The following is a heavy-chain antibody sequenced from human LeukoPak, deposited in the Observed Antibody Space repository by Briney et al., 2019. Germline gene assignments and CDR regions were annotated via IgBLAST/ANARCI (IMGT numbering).Heavy chain of an antibody. CDR2: ISAYNGNT. CDR3: AAYHVSHSESGY. V-gene: IGHV1-18*01. Sequence: GASVKVSCKASGYTFTSYGISWVRQAPGQGLEWMGWISAYNGNTNYAQKLQGRVTMTTDTSTSTAYMELRSLSAEDTAVYYCAAYHVSHSESGYWGQGTLVTVSS. D-gene: IGHD1-14*01. CDR1: GYTFTSYG. J-gene: IGHJ4*02.